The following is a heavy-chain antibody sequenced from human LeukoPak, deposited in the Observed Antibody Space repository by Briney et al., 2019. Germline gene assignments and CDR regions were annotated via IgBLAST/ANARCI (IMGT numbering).Heavy chain of an antibody. Sequence: GGSLRLSCAASGFTFSSYGMHWVRQAPGKGLEWVAAIRYDGGNKHYADSVKGRFTISRDNSKDTLYLQMNSLRAGDTAVYYCAKRGEITSLDYYYMGVWGKRTTVTMSS. D-gene: IGHD2-2*01. CDR3: AKRGEITSLDYYYMGV. J-gene: IGHJ6*03. CDR1: GFTFSSYG. CDR2: IRYDGGNK. V-gene: IGHV3-30*02.